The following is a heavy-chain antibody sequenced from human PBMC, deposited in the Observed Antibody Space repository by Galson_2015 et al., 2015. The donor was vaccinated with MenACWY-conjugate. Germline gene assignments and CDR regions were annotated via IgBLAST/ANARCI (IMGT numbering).Heavy chain of an antibody. CDR1: GDSISRNDFY. J-gene: IGHJ3*02. D-gene: IGHD2-8*02. CDR3: ARRRPRDMGGGVDI. V-gene: IGHV4-39*01. Sequence: LSLTCTVSGDSISRNDFYCGWFRQPPGTGLEWIGNIHYSGGTYHNPSLKSRITASVDTSKNQFSLNLASVTAADTALYYCARRRPRDMGGGVDIWGQGT. CDR2: IHYSGGT.